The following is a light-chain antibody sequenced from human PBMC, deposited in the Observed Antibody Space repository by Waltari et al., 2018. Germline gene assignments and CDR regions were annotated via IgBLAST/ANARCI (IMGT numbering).Light chain of an antibody. CDR1: ELPRKY. CDR3: YSSDSTGLRV. V-gene: IGLV3-10*01. CDR2: EAA. J-gene: IGLJ1*01. Sequence: YELTQPPSLSVSPGQTARITCSGHELPRKYAYWFQQKSGQAPRLVMYEAAKRPAGIPERFSGSSSGTGATLTITGAQVDDEADYYCYSSDSTGLRVFGGGTTVVVL.